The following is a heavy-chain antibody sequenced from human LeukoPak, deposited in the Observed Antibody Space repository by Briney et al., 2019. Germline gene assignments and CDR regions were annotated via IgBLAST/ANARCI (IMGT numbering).Heavy chain of an antibody. CDR2: INHSGST. V-gene: IGHV4-34*01. D-gene: IGHD2-15*01. CDR3: ARGWGSWYFDY. Sequence: SETLSLTCAVYGGSFSGYYWSWIRQPPGKGLEWIREINHSGSTNYNPSLKSRVTISVDTSKNQFSLKLSSVTAADTAVYYCARGWGSWYFDYWGQGTLVTVSS. CDR1: GGSFSGYY. J-gene: IGHJ4*02.